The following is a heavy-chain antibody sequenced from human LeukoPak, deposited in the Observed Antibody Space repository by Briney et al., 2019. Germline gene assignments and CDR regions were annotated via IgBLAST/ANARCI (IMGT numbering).Heavy chain of an antibody. Sequence: PSETLSLTCAVYGGSLSGYYWSWIRQPPGKGLEWIGEINHSGSTNYNPSLKSRVTISVDTSKNQFSLKLSSVTAADTAVYYCASLAVVPAPRGMYVWGQGTTVTVSS. CDR1: GGSLSGYY. J-gene: IGHJ6*02. D-gene: IGHD2-2*01. V-gene: IGHV4-34*01. CDR3: ASLAVVPAPRGMYV. CDR2: INHSGST.